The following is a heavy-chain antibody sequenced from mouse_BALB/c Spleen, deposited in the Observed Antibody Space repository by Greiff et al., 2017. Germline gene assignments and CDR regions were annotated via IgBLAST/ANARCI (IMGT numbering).Heavy chain of an antibody. CDR3: ARDQKNTVRRVPYYAMDY. CDR1: GFSLTSYG. V-gene: IGHV2-9*02. CDR2: IWAGGST. J-gene: IGHJ4*01. D-gene: IGHD2-14*01. Sequence: VHLVESGPGLVAPSQSLSITCTVSGFSLTSYGVHWVRQPPGKGLVWLGVIWAGGSTNYNSALMSRLSISRDNSKSQVFLKMNSLQTDDTAMYYCARDQKNTVRRVPYYAMDYWGQGTSVTVSS.